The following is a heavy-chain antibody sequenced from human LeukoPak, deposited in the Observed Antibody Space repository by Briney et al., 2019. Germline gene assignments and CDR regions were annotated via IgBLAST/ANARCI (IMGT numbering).Heavy chain of an antibody. CDR2: IIPIFGTA. J-gene: IGHJ4*02. D-gene: IGHD3-22*01. Sequence: SVKVSCKASGGTFSSYAISWVRQAPGQGLEWMGGIIPIFGTADYAQKFQGRVTITADESTSTAYMELSSLRSEDTAVHYCARRYYYDSSGYYYFDYWGQGTLVTVSS. CDR1: GGTFSSYA. V-gene: IGHV1-69*13. CDR3: ARRYYYDSSGYYYFDY.